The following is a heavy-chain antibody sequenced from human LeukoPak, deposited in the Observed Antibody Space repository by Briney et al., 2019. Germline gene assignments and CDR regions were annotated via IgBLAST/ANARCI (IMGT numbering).Heavy chain of an antibody. V-gene: IGHV3-23*01. J-gene: IGHJ6*02. CDR3: ARDQHYDFWSGYLGTYYYYGMDV. CDR2: ISNNGGYT. Sequence: GGSLRLSCAASGFTFSSSAMSWVRQAPGRGLEWVSAISNNGGYTYYADSVQGRFTISRDNSKSTLCLQMNSLRAEDTAVYYCARDQHYDFWSGYLGTYYYYGMDVWGQGTTVTVSS. CDR1: GFTFSSSA. D-gene: IGHD3-3*01.